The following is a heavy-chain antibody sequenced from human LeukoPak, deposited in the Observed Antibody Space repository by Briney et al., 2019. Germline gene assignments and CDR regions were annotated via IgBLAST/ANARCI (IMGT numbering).Heavy chain of an antibody. CDR2: IKQDGSEK. J-gene: IGHJ4*02. Sequence: GGSLRLSCAASGFTFSSYWMSWVRQAPGKGLEWVANIKQDGSEKYYVDSVKGRFTISRDNAKNSLYLQMNSLRAEDTAVYYCARVMVAARPPPIWFGESYFDYWGQGTLSPSPQ. CDR1: GFTFSSYW. V-gene: IGHV3-7*01. D-gene: IGHD3-10*01. CDR3: ARVMVAARPPPIWFGESYFDY.